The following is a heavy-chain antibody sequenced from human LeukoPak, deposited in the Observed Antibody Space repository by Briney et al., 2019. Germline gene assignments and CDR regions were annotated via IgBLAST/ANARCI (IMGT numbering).Heavy chain of an antibody. V-gene: IGHV3-23*01. Sequence: GGSLRLSCAASGFMFSSHGMNWVRQAPGKGLEWVSGISGSGGNTYYADSVKGRFTISRDNSKNTLYLQMNSLRAEDTAVYYCAKDNRYYYDSSGYISDAFDLWGQGTMVTVSS. D-gene: IGHD3-22*01. CDR3: AKDNRYYYDSSGYISDAFDL. CDR2: ISGSGGNT. CDR1: GFMFSSHG. J-gene: IGHJ3*01.